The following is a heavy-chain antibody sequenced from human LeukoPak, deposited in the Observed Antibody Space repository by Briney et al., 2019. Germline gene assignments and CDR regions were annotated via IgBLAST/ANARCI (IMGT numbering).Heavy chain of an antibody. CDR3: ARGTSTPNYSSSWYDDWFDP. D-gene: IGHD6-13*01. CDR1: GGSFSGYY. CDR2: INHSGST. V-gene: IGHV4-34*01. J-gene: IGHJ5*02. Sequence: SETLSLTCAVYGGSFSGYYWSWIRQPPGKGLEWIGEINHSGSTNYNPSLKSRVTISVDTSKNQFSLKLSSVTAADTAVYYCARGTSTPNYSSSWYDDWFDPWGQGTLVTVSS.